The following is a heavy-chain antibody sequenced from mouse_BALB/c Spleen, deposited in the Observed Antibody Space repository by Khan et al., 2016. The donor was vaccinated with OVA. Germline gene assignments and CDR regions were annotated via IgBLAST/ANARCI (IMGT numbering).Heavy chain of an antibody. Sequence: QMQLEESGAELVRPGTSVKMSCKAAGYTFTNYWIGWVKQRPGHGLEWIGDTYPGGGYTNYNENFKGKVTLTADTSSSTAYMQLSVLTSEDSAIYYCARREAARATWDYFDYWGQGTTLTVSS. J-gene: IGHJ2*01. CDR3: ARREAARATWDYFDY. CDR1: GYTFTNYW. D-gene: IGHD3-1*01. CDR2: TYPGGGYT. V-gene: IGHV1-63*02.